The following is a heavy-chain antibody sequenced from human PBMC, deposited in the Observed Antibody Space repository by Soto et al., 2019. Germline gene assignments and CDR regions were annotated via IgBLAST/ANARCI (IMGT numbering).Heavy chain of an antibody. V-gene: IGHV4-59*01. D-gene: IGHD4-17*01. J-gene: IGHJ6*02. Sequence: QVQVQESGPGLVKPSETLSLTCTVSGDSISAYYWSWIRQPPGKGLEWIGHIYNSGFTNYNPSLEGRITISVDTSRNYFSLKVRSVTPADTAVYYCARLERTVTGYYYYYGVHVWGQGTTVTVSS. CDR2: IYNSGFT. CDR1: GDSISAYY. CDR3: ARLERTVTGYYYYYGVHV.